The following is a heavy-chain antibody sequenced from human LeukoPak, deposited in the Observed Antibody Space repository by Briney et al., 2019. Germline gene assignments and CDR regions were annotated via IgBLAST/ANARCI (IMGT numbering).Heavy chain of an antibody. Sequence: GGSLRLSCAASGFTFSSYAMSWVRQAPGKGLEWVSAISGSGGSTYYADSVKGRFTISRDNSKNTLYLQMNSPRAEDTAVYYCAKEEGWGYCSGGSCYDWFDPWGQGTLVTVSS. V-gene: IGHV3-23*01. CDR2: ISGSGGST. CDR3: AKEEGWGYCSGGSCYDWFDP. CDR1: GFTFSSYA. D-gene: IGHD2-15*01. J-gene: IGHJ5*02.